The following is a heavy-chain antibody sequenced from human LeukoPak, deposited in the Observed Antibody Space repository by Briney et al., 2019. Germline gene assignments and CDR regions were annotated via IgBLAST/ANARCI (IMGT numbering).Heavy chain of an antibody. Sequence: GGSLRLSCAASGFTFSSYGMSWVGQAPGKGREWVSALTGSGDNTYYADSVKGRFTISRDNSKNTLYLQMNSLRTEDTAVYYCAKAHFGVGATHYFDSWGQGTLVTVSS. CDR3: AKAHFGVGATHYFDS. V-gene: IGHV3-23*01. CDR1: GFTFSSYG. CDR2: LTGSGDNT. J-gene: IGHJ4*02. D-gene: IGHD1-26*01.